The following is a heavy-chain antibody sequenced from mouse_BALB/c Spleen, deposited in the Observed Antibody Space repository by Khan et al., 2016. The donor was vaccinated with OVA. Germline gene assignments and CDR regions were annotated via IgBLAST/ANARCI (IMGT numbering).Heavy chain of an antibody. V-gene: IGHV9-3-1*01. CDR2: INTYTGEP. J-gene: IGHJ4*01. D-gene: IGHD1-1*01. CDR3: ARPHYFSYVMVY. CDR1: GYTFTNYG. Sequence: QIQLVQSGPELKKPGETVKISCKASGYTFTNYGMNWVKQAPGKGLKWMGWINTYTGEPTYADDFKGRFAFSLETSASTAYLQINNLKNEDTATDCCARPHYFSYVMVYWGQGTSVTVSS.